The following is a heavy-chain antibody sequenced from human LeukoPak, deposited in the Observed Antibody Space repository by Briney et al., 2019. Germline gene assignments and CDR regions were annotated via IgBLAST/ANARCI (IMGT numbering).Heavy chain of an antibody. CDR3: AKVGQWLVQGEYYFDY. CDR1: GFTFSSYG. CDR2: ISYDGSNK. D-gene: IGHD6-19*01. V-gene: IGHV3-30*18. Sequence: PGGSLRLSCAASGFTFSSYGMHWVRQAPGKGLEWVAVISYDGSNKYYADSVKGRFTISRDNSKNTLYLQMNSLRAEDTAVYHCAKVGQWLVQGEYYFDYWGQGTLVTVSS. J-gene: IGHJ4*02.